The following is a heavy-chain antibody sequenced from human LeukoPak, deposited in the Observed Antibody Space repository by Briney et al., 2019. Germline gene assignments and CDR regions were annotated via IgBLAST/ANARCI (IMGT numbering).Heavy chain of an antibody. Sequence: ASVKVSCKASGYTFTSYGVSWVRQAPGQGLEWMGWISPYNGNTNYAQKLQGRVTMTTDTSTSTAYMELRSLRSDDTAVYCCARDRFTMVRGVFDYWGQGTLVTVSS. J-gene: IGHJ4*02. CDR1: GYTFTSYG. CDR2: ISPYNGNT. CDR3: ARDRFTMVRGVFDY. V-gene: IGHV1-18*01. D-gene: IGHD3-10*01.